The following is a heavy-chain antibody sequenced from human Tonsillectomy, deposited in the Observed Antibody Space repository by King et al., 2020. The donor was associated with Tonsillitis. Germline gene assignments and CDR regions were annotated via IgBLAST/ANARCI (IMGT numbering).Heavy chain of an antibody. Sequence: VQLVESGGGVVQPGRSLRPSCAASGFTFSSYAMHWVRQAPGKGLEWVAVISYDGSNKYYADSVKGRFTISRDNSKNTLYLKMNSLRAEDTAVYYYARGIAVTGTDYWGQGTLVTVSS. CDR3: ARGIAVTGTDY. CDR1: GFTFSSYA. CDR2: ISYDGSNK. D-gene: IGHD6-19*01. V-gene: IGHV3-30*04. J-gene: IGHJ4*02.